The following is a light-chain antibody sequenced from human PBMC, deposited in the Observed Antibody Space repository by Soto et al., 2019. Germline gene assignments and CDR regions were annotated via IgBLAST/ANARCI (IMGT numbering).Light chain of an antibody. V-gene: IGKV3-20*01. Sequence: EIVLTQSPGTLSLSPGERATLSCRASQSVGGNYLAWFQQKPGQAPRLLVYRASNRAAGILDRFSGGGSGTDFTLTISSLEPEDFAVYYCQHYGSSPWTFGQGTEVEVK. CDR3: QHYGSSPWT. J-gene: IGKJ1*01. CDR2: RAS. CDR1: QSVGGNY.